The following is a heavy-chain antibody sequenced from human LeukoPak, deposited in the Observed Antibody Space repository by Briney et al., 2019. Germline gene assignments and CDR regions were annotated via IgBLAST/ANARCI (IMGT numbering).Heavy chain of an antibody. CDR3: ARDEGSGWYAY. D-gene: IGHD6-19*01. Sequence: SETLSLTCTVSGGSISSYYWSWIRQPAGKGLEWIGRIHTSGSTNYNPSLKSRVTMSGDTSKNLFSLRLTSVTAADTAIYYCARDEGSGWYAYWDQGTQVTVSS. CDR1: GGSISSYY. V-gene: IGHV4-4*07. J-gene: IGHJ4*02. CDR2: IHTSGST.